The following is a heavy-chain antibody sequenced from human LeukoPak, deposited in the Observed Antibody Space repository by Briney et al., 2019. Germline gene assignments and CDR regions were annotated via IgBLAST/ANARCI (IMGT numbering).Heavy chain of an antibody. CDR2: ISYDGSNK. V-gene: IGHV3-30*03. Sequence: GGSLRLSCAASGFTFSSYGMHWVRQAPGKGLEWVAVISYDGSNKYYADSVKGRFTISRDNSKNTLYLQMNSLRAEDTAVYYCARDHFVDTAMVGHFDYWGQGTLVTVSS. D-gene: IGHD5-18*01. CDR1: GFTFSSYG. J-gene: IGHJ4*02. CDR3: ARDHFVDTAMVGHFDY.